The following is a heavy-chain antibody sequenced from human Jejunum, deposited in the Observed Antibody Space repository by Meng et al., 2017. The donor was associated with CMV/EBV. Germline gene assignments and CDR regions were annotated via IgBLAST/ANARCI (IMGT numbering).Heavy chain of an antibody. V-gene: IGHV1-69*05. D-gene: IGHD3-10*01. CDR2: ILPKFGRP. CDR1: GDNFNNFA. CDR3: TKTPWGVPLNI. Sequence: GDNFNNFAVNWVRQAPGQGLEWMGGILPKFGRPNYAQKFQGRVTISTDESTGTAYVEVSSLGFEDTAIYYCTKTPWGVPLNIWGQGTLVTVSS. J-gene: IGHJ4*01.